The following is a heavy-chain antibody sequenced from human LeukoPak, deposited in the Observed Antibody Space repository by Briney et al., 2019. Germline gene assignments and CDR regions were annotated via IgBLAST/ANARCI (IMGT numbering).Heavy chain of an antibody. CDR2: IIPIFGIA. Sequence: SVKVSCKASGGTFSSYAISWVRQAPGQGLEWMGRIIPIFGIANYAQKFQGRVTITADKSTSTAYMELSSLRSEDTAVYHCARGLPGTYYFDYWGQGTLVTVSS. CDR1: GGTFSSYA. V-gene: IGHV1-69*04. CDR3: ARGLPGTYYFDY. J-gene: IGHJ4*02. D-gene: IGHD7-27*01.